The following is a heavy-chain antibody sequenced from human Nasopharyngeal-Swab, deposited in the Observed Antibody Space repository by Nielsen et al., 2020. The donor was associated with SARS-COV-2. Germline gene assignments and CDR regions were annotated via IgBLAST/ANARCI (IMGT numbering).Heavy chain of an antibody. J-gene: IGHJ4*02. D-gene: IGHD5-18*01. V-gene: IGHV1-3*01. CDR2: INAGNGNT. Sequence: ASVKAPCKASGYTFTSYAMHWVRQAPGQRLEWMGWINAGNGNTKYSQKFQGRVTITRDTSASTAYMELSSLRSEDTAVYYCARGYSYGHIDYWGQGTLVTVSS. CDR3: ARGYSYGHIDY. CDR1: GYTFTSYA.